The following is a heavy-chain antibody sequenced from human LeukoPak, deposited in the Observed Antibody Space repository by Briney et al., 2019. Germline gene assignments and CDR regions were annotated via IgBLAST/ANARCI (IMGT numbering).Heavy chain of an antibody. CDR1: GFTFNNYA. V-gene: IGHV3-30*18. CDR3: AKDSGSSSERVTDY. Sequence: SGGSLRLSCAASGFTFNNYAMSWVRQAPGKGLEWVAVISYDGSNKYYADSVKGRFTISRDNSKNTLYLQMNSLRAEDTAVYYCAKDSGSSSERVTDYWGQGTLVTVSS. CDR2: ISYDGSNK. J-gene: IGHJ4*02. D-gene: IGHD6-13*01.